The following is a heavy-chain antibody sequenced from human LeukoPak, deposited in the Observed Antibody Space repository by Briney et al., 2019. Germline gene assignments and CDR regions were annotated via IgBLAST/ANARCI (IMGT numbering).Heavy chain of an antibody. CDR2: ISSSSSYI. CDR1: GFAFGSCS. D-gene: IGHD3-10*01. Sequence: PGGSLRLSCAASGFAFGSCSMNWVRQAPGKGLEWVSSISSSSSYISYAESVKGRFTISRDNAKNSLYLQMNSLRAEDTAVYYCAKDVGGSGSIDYWGQGTLVTVSS. V-gene: IGHV3-21*01. J-gene: IGHJ4*02. CDR3: AKDVGGSGSIDY.